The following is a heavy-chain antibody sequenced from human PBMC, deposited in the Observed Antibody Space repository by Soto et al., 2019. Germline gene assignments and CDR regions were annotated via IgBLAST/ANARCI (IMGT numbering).Heavy chain of an antibody. CDR3: ARDSPLHIVAGS. D-gene: IGHD2-21*01. J-gene: IGHJ4*02. Sequence: SVKVSCKASGGTFSSYAISWVRQAPGQGLEWMGGISPIFGTANYAQKFHGRVTITADKSTSTAYMELSSLRSEDTAVYYCARDSPLHIVAGSWGQGTLVTVSS. CDR2: ISPIFGTA. CDR1: GGTFSSYA. V-gene: IGHV1-69*06.